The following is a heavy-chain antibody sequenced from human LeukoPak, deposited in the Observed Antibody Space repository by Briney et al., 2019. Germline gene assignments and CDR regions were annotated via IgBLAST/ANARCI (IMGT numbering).Heavy chain of an antibody. D-gene: IGHD3-9*01. CDR3: ARQDDILTGDNWFDP. V-gene: IGHV4-31*03. CDR1: GGSISSGGYY. Sequence: SETLSLTCTVSGGSISSGGYYWSWIRQHPGKGLEWIGYIYYSGSTYYNPSLKSRVTISVDTSKNQFSLKLSSVTAADTAVYYCARQDDILTGDNWFDPWGQGTLVTVSS. CDR2: IYYSGST. J-gene: IGHJ5*02.